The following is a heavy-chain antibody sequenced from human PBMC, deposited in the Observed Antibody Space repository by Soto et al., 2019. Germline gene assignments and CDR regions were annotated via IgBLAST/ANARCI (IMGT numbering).Heavy chain of an antibody. CDR1: GFTFSTYA. V-gene: IGHV3-23*01. CDR3: AKDRTRRTSGYFFEY. J-gene: IGHJ4*02. CDR2: VSASGLNT. D-gene: IGHD1-1*01. Sequence: EVQLLESGGKLVQPGGSLTLSCAASGFTFSTYAMAWVRQAPGKGLEWVSGVSASGLNTDYADPVKGRFYISRDNSKNTVSRHMNSLRAEDTALYYCAKDRTRRTSGYFFEYWGQGTPVTVSS.